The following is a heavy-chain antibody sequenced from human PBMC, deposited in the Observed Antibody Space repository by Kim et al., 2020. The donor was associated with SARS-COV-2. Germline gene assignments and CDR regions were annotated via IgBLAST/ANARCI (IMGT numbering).Heavy chain of an antibody. CDR1: GFTFSSYG. CDR2: ISYDGSNK. CDR3: ARVRVWIGAFDI. D-gene: IGHD1-1*01. V-gene: IGHV3-33*05. Sequence: GGSLRLSCAASGFTFSSYGMHWVRQAPGKGLEWVAVISYDGSNKYYADSVKGRFTISRDNSKNTLYLQMNSLRAEDTAVYYCARVRVWIGAFDIWGQGTIVTVSS. J-gene: IGHJ3*02.